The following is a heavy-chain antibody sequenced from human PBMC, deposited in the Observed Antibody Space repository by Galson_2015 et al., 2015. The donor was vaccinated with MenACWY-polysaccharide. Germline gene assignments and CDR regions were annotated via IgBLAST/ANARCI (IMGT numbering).Heavy chain of an antibody. CDR3: ATHPKGTDSRWYDY. Sequence: SLRLSCAASGFYFSSYAMSWVRQAPGKGLEWVSTMSGRRGYTYYADSVKGRFTISRDNSKNTLYLQMSNLSADNTAIYSCATHPKGTDSRWYDYWGQGTLVTVSS. CDR1: GFYFSSYA. CDR2: MSGRRGYT. V-gene: IGHV3-23*01. J-gene: IGHJ1*01. D-gene: IGHD3-22*01.